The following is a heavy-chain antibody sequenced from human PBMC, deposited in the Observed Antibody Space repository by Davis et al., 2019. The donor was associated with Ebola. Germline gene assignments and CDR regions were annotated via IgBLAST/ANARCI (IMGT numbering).Heavy chain of an antibody. Sequence: AASVKVSCKASGYTFTSYAMHWVRQAPGQRLEWMGWINAGNGNTKYSQKFQGRVTITRDTSASTAYMELSSLRSEDTAVYYCARDTAMVTDYYYYYGMDVWGQGTTVTVSS. CDR2: INAGNGNT. J-gene: IGHJ6*02. CDR1: GYTFTSYA. V-gene: IGHV1-3*01. CDR3: ARDTAMVTDYYYYYGMDV. D-gene: IGHD5-18*01.